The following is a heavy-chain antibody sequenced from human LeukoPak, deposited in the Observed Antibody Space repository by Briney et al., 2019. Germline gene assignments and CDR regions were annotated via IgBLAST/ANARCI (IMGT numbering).Heavy chain of an antibody. CDR2: IYYSGGT. Sequence: SQTLSLTCTVSGGSINSGGYYWNWIRQHPGKGLEWIGYIYYSGGTYYNPSLKSRVTISADTSKNQFSPKLSSVTAADTAVYYCARGRGIAARLGYFDYWGQGTLVTVSS. D-gene: IGHD6-6*01. CDR1: GGSINSGGYY. CDR3: ARGRGIAARLGYFDY. V-gene: IGHV4-31*03. J-gene: IGHJ4*02.